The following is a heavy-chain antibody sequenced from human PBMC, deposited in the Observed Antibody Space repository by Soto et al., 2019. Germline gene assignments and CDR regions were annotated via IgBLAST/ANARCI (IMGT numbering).Heavy chain of an antibody. J-gene: IGHJ5*02. D-gene: IGHD3-3*02. CDR3: ARALPLGFLEWLHNWFYP. CDR2: ISAYNGNT. V-gene: IGHV1-18*01. Sequence: QVQLVQSGAEVKKPGASVKVSCKASGYTFTSYGISWVRQAPGQGREWMGWISAYNGNTNYAQKLQGRVTMTTDTSTSTAYMELRSLRSDDTAVYYCARALPLGFLEWLHNWFYPWGQGTLVTVSA. CDR1: GYTFTSYG.